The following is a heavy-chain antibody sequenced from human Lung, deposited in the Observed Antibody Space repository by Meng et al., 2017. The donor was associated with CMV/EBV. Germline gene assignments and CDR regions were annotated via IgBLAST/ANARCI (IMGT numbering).Heavy chain of an antibody. V-gene: IGHV4-4*02. J-gene: IGHJ4*02. CDR2: IYHSGST. CDR1: GGSISSSNW. Sequence: VPLEESCPGLVRPSGPRSLTCAGAGGSISSSNWWSWVRQPQWKGLVWIGEIYHSGSTNYNPSLKIRVTISVDKSKNQFSLKLSSVTAADTAVYYCASFPPPGKQWLVTDYWGQGTLVTVSS. D-gene: IGHD6-19*01. CDR3: ASFPPPGKQWLVTDY.